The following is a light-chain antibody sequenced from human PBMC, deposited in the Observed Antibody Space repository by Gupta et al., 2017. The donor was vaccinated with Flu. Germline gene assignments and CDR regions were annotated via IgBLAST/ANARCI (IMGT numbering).Light chain of an antibody. Sequence: SSLSASVGDRVTITCRASQSISRYLNWYQHKPGKAPKLLIYAASSLQSGVPSRFSGSGSGTDFTLTISNLQPEDIATYYCQQSDNTPLFTFGHGTKVDI. CDR1: QSISRY. J-gene: IGKJ3*01. CDR2: AAS. V-gene: IGKV1-39*01. CDR3: QQSDNTPLFT.